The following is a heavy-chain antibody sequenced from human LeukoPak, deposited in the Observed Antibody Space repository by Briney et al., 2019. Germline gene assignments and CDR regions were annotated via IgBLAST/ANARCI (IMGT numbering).Heavy chain of an antibody. CDR2: INHSGST. CDR3: ARGDILTGYYGNWYFDL. D-gene: IGHD3-9*01. V-gene: IGHV4-34*01. Sequence: TPSETLSLTCAVYGGSFSDYYWSWIRQPPGKGLEWIGGINHSGSTNYNPSLKSRVTISVDTSKNQFSLKLSSVTAADTAVYYCARGDILTGYYGNWYFDLWGRGTLVTVSS. CDR1: GGSFSDYY. J-gene: IGHJ2*01.